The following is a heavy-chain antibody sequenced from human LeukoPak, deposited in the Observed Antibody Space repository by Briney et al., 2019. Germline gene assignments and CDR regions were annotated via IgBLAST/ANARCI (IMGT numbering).Heavy chain of an antibody. V-gene: IGHV3-30*18. CDR3: AKEFEPGITMVQGVHIRVVGARRAFDY. J-gene: IGHJ4*02. D-gene: IGHD3-10*01. CDR1: GFTFSSYV. CDR2: ISHDGKSQ. Sequence: PGGSLRLSCVASGFTFSSYVMHWVRQAPGKGLEWVAVISHDGKSQYYGDSVKGRFTISRDNSKNTLYVQMNSLRLEDTAVYYCAKEFEPGITMVQGVHIRVVGARRAFDYWGQGTLVTVSS.